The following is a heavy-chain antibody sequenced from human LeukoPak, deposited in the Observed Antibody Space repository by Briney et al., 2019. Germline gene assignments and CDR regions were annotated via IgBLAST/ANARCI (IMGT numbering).Heavy chain of an antibody. V-gene: IGHV4-4*02. CDR3: AREILGGFNPGAY. CDR1: LDSTTSNF. D-gene: IGHD1-14*01. J-gene: IGHJ4*02. Sequence: SETLSLTCTVSLDSTTSNFWSWVRQSPGKGLEWIGEIHRSGSPNYNPSLQSRVTISIGRSRNQIALELSSVTAADTAVYYCAREILGGFNPGAYWGQGTLVTVSS. CDR2: IHRSGSP.